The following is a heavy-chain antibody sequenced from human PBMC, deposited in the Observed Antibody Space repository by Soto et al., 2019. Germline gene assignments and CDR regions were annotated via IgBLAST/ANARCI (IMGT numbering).Heavy chain of an antibody. Sequence: PGGSLTVSCAPFRLTSSKSWMSWVRQAPEKGLESLGGTKGGADGGITDYAAPVKGRITISRDHSKDTLYLQMNSLKTEDTAVYYCTTGLSNGYYNFDHWCQVTPVTVS. CDR2: TKGGADGGIT. D-gene: IGHD3-22*01. CDR1: RLTSSKSW. V-gene: IGHV3-15*01. J-gene: IGHJ4*02. CDR3: TTGLSNGYYNFDH.